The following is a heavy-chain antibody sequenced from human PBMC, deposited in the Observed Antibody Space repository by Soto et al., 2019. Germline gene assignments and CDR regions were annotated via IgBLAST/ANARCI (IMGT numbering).Heavy chain of an antibody. D-gene: IGHD1-26*01. CDR3: AREEGLLNWFDP. J-gene: IGHJ5*02. CDR2: ISSSRSTL. V-gene: IGHV3-48*01. CDR1: GFRFSSYS. Sequence: EVQLVESGGGLVQPGGSLTLSCAASGFRFSSYSMNWVRQAPGKGLEWVSYISSSRSTLYYADSVKGRFTISRDNAKNSLYLQMNSLRAEDTAVYYCAREEGLLNWFDPWGQGTLVTVSS.